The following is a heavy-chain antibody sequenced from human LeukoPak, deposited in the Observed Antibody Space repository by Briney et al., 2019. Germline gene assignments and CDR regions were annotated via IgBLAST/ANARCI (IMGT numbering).Heavy chain of an antibody. CDR3: ASVARDSSGYHYFDY. D-gene: IGHD3-22*01. J-gene: IGHJ4*02. CDR1: GGSISSSNYY. CDR2: IYYSGSN. V-gene: IGHV4-39*01. Sequence: SETLSLTCTVSGGSISSSNYYWGWIRQPPGKGLEWIGNIYYSGSNYYNPSLKSRVTISVDTSKNQFSLKLSSVTAADTAVYYCASVARDSSGYHYFDYWGQGTLVTVSS.